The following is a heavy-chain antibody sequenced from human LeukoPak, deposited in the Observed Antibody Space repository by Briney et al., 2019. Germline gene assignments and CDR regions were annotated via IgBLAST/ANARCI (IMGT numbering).Heavy chain of an antibody. Sequence: SETLSLTCAVYGGSFSGYYWSWIRQPPGKGLEWIGEINHSGSTNYNPSLKSRVTISVDTSKNQFSLKLSSVTAADTAVYYCARVPRGYYDSSGQYYFDYWGQGTLVTVSS. CDR1: GGSFSGYY. V-gene: IGHV4-34*01. J-gene: IGHJ4*02. D-gene: IGHD3-22*01. CDR2: INHSGST. CDR3: ARVPRGYYDSSGQYYFDY.